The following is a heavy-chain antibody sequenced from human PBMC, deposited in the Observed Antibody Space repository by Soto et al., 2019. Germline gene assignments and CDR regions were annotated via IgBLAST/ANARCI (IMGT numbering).Heavy chain of an antibody. V-gene: IGHV1-69*13. D-gene: IGHD3-22*01. Sequence: SVKVSCKASGGTFSSYAISWVRQAPGQGLEWMGGIIPIFGTANYAQKFQGRVTITADESTSTAYMELSSLRSEDTAVYYRARIVSAMIFSSWFDPWGQGTLVTVSS. J-gene: IGHJ5*02. CDR2: IIPIFGTA. CDR1: GGTFSSYA. CDR3: ARIVSAMIFSSWFDP.